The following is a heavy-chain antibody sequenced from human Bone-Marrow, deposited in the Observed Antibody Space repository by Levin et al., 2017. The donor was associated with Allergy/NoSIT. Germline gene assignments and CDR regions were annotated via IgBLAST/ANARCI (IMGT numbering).Heavy chain of an antibody. CDR2: ISASDDST. CDR1: GFIFSSSA. Sequence: GESLKISCAASGFIFSSSAMSWVRQAPGKGLEWVSSISASDDSTYYTDSVKGRLTISRDNSKNTIYLQMNSLRAEDTAVYYCAKVRRGLDAFDIWGQGTMVTVSS. V-gene: IGHV3-23*01. J-gene: IGHJ3*02. CDR3: AKVRRGLDAFDI. D-gene: IGHD3/OR15-3a*01.